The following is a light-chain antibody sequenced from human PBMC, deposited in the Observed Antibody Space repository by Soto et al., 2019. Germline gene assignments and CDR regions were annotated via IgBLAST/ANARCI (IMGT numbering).Light chain of an antibody. CDR2: GAS. CDR1: QSVSSN. CDR3: QQYNNSPQT. J-gene: IGKJ1*01. V-gene: IGKV3-15*01. Sequence: VMTQSQATRSVSAGERATLSCRASQSVSSNLAWYQQKPGQAPRLLIYGASTRATGIPARFSGSGSGTEFTLTISSLQSEDFAVYYCQQYNNSPQTVGQGTQGETK.